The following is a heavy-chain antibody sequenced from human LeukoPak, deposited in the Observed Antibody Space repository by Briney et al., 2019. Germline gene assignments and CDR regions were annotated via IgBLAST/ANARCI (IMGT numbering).Heavy chain of an antibody. Sequence: GGSLRLSCAASGFTFSDNAMHWVRQAPGKGLEWVTAISSDGSNKYFADSVKGRFTISRDNSKNTLDLEMSSLRTEDTAVYFCAKGGFSFGYADHWGQGTLVTVSS. V-gene: IGHV3-30*04. CDR2: ISSDGSNK. CDR3: AKGGFSFGYADH. CDR1: GFTFSDNA. D-gene: IGHD5-18*01. J-gene: IGHJ5*02.